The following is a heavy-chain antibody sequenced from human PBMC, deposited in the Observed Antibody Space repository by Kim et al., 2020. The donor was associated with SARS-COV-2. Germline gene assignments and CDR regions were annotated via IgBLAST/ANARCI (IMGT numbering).Heavy chain of an antibody. D-gene: IGHD4-17*01. J-gene: IGHJ4*02. CDR3: ARDAYGDDYYFDY. CDR2: IWYDGSNK. V-gene: IGHV3-33*01. CDR1: GFTFSSYG. Sequence: GGSLRLSCAASGFTFSSYGMHWVRQAPGKGLEWVAVIWYDGSNKYYADSVKGRFTISRDNSKNTLYLQMNSLRAEDTAVYYCARDAYGDDYYFDYWGQGTLVTVSS.